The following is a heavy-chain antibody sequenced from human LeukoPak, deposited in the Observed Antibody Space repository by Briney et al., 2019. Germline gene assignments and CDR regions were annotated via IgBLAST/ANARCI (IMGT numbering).Heavy chain of an antibody. D-gene: IGHD5-12*01. J-gene: IGHJ4*02. Sequence: PSETLSLTCTVSGGSISSHYWSWIRQPPGKGLGWIGYIYYSGSTNYNPSLKSRVTISVDTSKNQFSLKLSSVTAADTAVYYCARRSWLHFDYWGQGTLVTVSS. CDR3: ARRSWLHFDY. CDR2: IYYSGST. CDR1: GGSISSHY. V-gene: IGHV4-59*11.